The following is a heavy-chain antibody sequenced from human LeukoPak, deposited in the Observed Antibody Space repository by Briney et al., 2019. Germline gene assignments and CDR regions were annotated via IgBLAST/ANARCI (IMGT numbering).Heavy chain of an antibody. CDR3: VRESSVWIGPGIGRPLDV. CDR2: IKEDGTDR. D-gene: IGHD3-16*01. CDR1: GFTFSDYW. V-gene: IGHV3-7*01. Sequence: PGGSLRLSCGGSGFTFSDYWMTWVRQAPGKGLEWVANIKEDGTDRQYVDSVEGRFTISRDNAENSVYLQMNSLKAEDTAVYYCVRESSVWIGPGIGRPLDVWGKGTTVTVSS. J-gene: IGHJ6*04.